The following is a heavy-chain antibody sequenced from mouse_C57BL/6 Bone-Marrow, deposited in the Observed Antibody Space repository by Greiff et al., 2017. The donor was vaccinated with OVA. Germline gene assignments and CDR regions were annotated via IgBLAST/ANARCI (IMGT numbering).Heavy chain of an antibody. J-gene: IGHJ4*01. CDR3: ARWGDYDGGAMDY. CDR2: IDPSDSET. Sequence: QVQLQQPGAELVRPGSSVKLSCKASGYTFTSYWMHWVKQRPIQGLEWIGNIDPSDSETHYNQKFKDKATLTVDKSSSTAYMQLSSLTSEDYAVYYCARWGDYDGGAMDYWGQGTSVTVSS. V-gene: IGHV1-52*01. CDR1: GYTFTSYW. D-gene: IGHD2-4*01.